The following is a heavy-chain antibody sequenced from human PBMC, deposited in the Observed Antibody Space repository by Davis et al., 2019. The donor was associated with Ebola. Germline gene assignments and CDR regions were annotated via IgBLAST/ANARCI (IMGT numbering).Heavy chain of an antibody. D-gene: IGHD3-10*01. CDR3: ARASGRYGSGSFTKYYFDY. CDR1: AGTFSSYA. V-gene: IGHV1-69*06. CDR2: IIPIFGTA. Sequence: SAQVSCKASAGTFSSYAISWVRQAPGQGLEWMGGIIPIFGTANYAQKFQGRVTITADKSTSTAYMELSSLRSEDTAVYYCARASGRYGSGSFTKYYFDYWGQGTLVTVSS. J-gene: IGHJ4*02.